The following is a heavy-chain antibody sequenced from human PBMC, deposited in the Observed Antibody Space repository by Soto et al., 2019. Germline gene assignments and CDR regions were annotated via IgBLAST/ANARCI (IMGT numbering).Heavy chain of an antibody. J-gene: IGHJ6*03. CDR2: ISGSGGST. V-gene: IGHV3-23*01. Sequence: GGSLRLSCAASGFTFSSYAMSWVRQAPGKGLEWVSAISGSGGSTYYADSVKGRFTISRDNSKNTLYLQMNSLRAEDTAVYYCAKVQGFGVVIRSVNYYMDVWGKGTTVTVSS. CDR1: GFTFSSYA. D-gene: IGHD3-3*01. CDR3: AKVQGFGVVIRSVNYYMDV.